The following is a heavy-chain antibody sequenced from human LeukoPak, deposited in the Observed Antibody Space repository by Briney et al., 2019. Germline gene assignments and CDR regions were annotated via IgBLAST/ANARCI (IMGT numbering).Heavy chain of an antibody. V-gene: IGHV3-20*04. CDR2: INWNGGST. J-gene: IGHJ6*03. CDR3: ARHAAAGPYAYYYMGV. CDR1: GFTFDDYG. D-gene: IGHD6-13*01. Sequence: GGSLRLSCAASGFTFDDYGMSWVRQAPGKGLEWVSGINWNGGSTGYADSVKGRFTISRDNAKNSLYLQMNSLRAGDTALYYCARHAAAGPYAYYYMGVWGKGTTVTVSS.